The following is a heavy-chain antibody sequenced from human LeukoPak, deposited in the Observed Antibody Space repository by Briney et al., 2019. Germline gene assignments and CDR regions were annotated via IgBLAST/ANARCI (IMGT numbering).Heavy chain of an antibody. V-gene: IGHV1-2*02. J-gene: IGHJ4*02. Sequence: ASVKVSCKASGYTFTDYYMHWVRQAPGQGLEWMGWINPNTGDTNPAQKFQGRITMTRDTTISTAYLEMTRLASDDTAVYYCASYPIYIPSPPFDYWGQGTLVIVSS. CDR1: GYTFTDYY. CDR2: INPNTGDT. CDR3: ASYPIYIPSPPFDY. D-gene: IGHD2-8*01.